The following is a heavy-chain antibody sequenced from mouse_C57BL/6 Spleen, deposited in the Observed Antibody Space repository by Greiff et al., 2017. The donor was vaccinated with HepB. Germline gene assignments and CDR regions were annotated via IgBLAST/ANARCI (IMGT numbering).Heavy chain of an antibody. V-gene: IGHV1-7*01. J-gene: IGHJ4*01. CDR3: ARNLRGAMDY. Sequence: QVHVKQSGAELAKPGASVKLSCKASGYTFTSYWMHWVKQRPGQGLEWIGYINPSSGYTKYNQKFKDKATLTADKSSSAAYMQLSSLTYEDSAVYYCARNLRGAMDYWGQGTSVTVSS. CDR1: GYTFTSYW. CDR2: INPSSGYT.